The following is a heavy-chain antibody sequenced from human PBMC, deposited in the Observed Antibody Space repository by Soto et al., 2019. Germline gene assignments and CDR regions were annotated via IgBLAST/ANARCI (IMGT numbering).Heavy chain of an antibody. CDR3: ARDMDYSSGWSYYYYYGMDV. CDR1: GFTFSSYE. CDR2: ISSSGSTI. D-gene: IGHD6-19*01. V-gene: IGHV3-48*03. J-gene: IGHJ6*02. Sequence: GGSLRLSCAASGFTFSSYEMNWVRQAPGKGLEWVSYISSSGSTIYYADSVKSRFTISRDSAKNSLYLQMNSLRAEDTAVYYCARDMDYSSGWSYYYYYGMDVWGQGTTVTVSS.